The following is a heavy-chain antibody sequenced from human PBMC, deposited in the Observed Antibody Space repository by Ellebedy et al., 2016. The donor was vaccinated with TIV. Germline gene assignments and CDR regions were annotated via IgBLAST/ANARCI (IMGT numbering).Heavy chain of an antibody. V-gene: IGHV3-7*03. CDR3: ARLGVIAAAGASDY. CDR2: INQDGSVK. J-gene: IGHJ4*02. Sequence: GESLKISCAASRFSFSSSWMSWVRQAPGKGLEWVANINQDGSVKNYVDSVKGRFTISRDNAKNSLYLQMNSLRAEDTAVYYCARLGVIAAAGASDYWGQGTLVIVSS. D-gene: IGHD6-13*01. CDR1: RFSFSSSW.